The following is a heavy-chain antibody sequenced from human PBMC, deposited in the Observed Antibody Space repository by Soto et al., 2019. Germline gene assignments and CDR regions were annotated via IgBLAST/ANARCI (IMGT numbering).Heavy chain of an antibody. CDR1: GYTFTSYG. D-gene: IGHD5-18*01. V-gene: IGHV1-18*01. CDR3: ARDQFDSYGPKGGLDY. CDR2: ISAYNGNT. Sequence: QVQLVQSGAEVKKPGASVKVSCKASGYTFTSYGISWVRQAPGQGLEWMGWISAYNGNTNYAQKLQGRVTRTTDTSTSTAYMELRSLRSDETAVYYCARDQFDSYGPKGGLDYWGQGTLVTVSS. J-gene: IGHJ4*02.